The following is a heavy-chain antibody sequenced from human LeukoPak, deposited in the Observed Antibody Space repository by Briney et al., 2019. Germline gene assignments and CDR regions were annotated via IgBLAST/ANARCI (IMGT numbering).Heavy chain of an antibody. CDR1: GGSISSSSYY. CDR3: ASSLDGYNSCHY. D-gene: IGHD5-24*01. V-gene: IGHV4-39*01. CDR2: IYYSGST. J-gene: IGHJ4*02. Sequence: SETLSLTCTVSGGSISSSSYYWGWIRQPPGKGLEWIGSIYYSGSTYYNPSLKSRVTISVDTSKNQFSLKLSSVTAADTAVYYCASSLDGYNSCHYWGQGTLVTVSS.